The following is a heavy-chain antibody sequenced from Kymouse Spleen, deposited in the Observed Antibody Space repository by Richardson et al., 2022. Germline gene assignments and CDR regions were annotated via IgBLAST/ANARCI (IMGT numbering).Heavy chain of an antibody. CDR3: ARALYYDILTGYYNYYYGMDV. J-gene: IGHJ6*02. D-gene: IGHD3-9*01. V-gene: IGHV3-11*01. CDR2: ISSSGSTI. CDR1: GFTFSDYY. Sequence: QVQLVESGGGLVKPGGSLRLSCAASGFTFSDYYMSWIRQAPGKGLEWVSYISSSGSTIYYADSVKGRFTISRDNAKNSLYLQMNSLRAEDTAVYYCARALYYDILTGYYNYYYGMDVWGQGTTVTVSS.